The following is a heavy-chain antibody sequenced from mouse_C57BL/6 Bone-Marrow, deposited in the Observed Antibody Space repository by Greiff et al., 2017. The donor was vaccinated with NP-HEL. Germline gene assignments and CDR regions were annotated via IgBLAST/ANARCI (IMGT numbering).Heavy chain of an antibody. CDR3: ARLDYYGSNYAMDY. CDR1: GYTFTDYY. V-gene: IGHV1-26*01. CDR2: INPNNGGT. D-gene: IGHD1-1*01. J-gene: IGHJ4*01. Sequence: EVQLQQSGPELVKPGASVKISCKASGYTFTDYYMNWVTQSHGKSLEWIGDINPNNGGTSYNQKFKGKATLTVDKSSSTAYMELRSLTSEDSAVYYCARLDYYGSNYAMDYWGQGTSVTVSS.